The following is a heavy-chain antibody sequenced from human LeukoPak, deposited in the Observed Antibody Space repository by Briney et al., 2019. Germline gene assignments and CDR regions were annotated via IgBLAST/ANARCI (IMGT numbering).Heavy chain of an antibody. J-gene: IGHJ4*02. CDR3: VNFGNSGYDFH. V-gene: IGHV3-64D*09. D-gene: IGHD5-12*01. CDR2: VTSNGGRT. Sequence: EAGGSLRLSCSASGFTFSTYSMHWVRQAPGKGLEYVSAVTSNGGRTYYTDSVQGRFTISRDNSKNTLYLQMSGLRTEDTAVYYCVNFGNSGYDFHWGRGTLVTVSS. CDR1: GFTFSTYS.